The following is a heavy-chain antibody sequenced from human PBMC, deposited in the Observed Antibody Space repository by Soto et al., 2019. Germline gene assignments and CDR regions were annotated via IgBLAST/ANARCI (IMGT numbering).Heavy chain of an antibody. V-gene: IGHV3-30-3*01. J-gene: IGHJ4*02. Sequence: QVQLVESGGGVVQPGRSLRLSCAASGFTFNRHPLHWVRQAPGKGLEWVAVISHDGNNKYYADSVKGRFTISRDNSMNMLYLQMHGLRTEDTATVYCARASGHIYATLHGPFDHWGQGALVTVSS. CDR2: ISHDGNNK. D-gene: IGHD2-8*01. CDR1: GFTFNRHP. CDR3: ARASGHIYATLHGPFDH.